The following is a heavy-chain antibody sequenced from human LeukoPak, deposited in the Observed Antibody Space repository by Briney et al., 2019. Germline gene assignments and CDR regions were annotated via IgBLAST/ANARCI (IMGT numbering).Heavy chain of an antibody. Sequence: KPGESLKISCKGSGYSFTSYWIGWVRQMLGKGLEWMGIIYPGDSDTRYSPSFQGQVTISADRSISTAYLQWSSLKASDTAMYYCARPKLDCSSTSCSDDAFDIWGQGTMVTVSS. J-gene: IGHJ3*02. CDR3: ARPKLDCSSTSCSDDAFDI. CDR2: IYPGDSDT. V-gene: IGHV5-51*01. D-gene: IGHD2-2*01. CDR1: GYSFTSYW.